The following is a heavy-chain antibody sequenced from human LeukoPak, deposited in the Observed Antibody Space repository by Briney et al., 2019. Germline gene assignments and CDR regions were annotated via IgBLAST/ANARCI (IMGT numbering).Heavy chain of an antibody. V-gene: IGHV4-59*08. D-gene: IGHD4-23*01. CDR1: GGSISSYY. CDR2: IYYSGST. J-gene: IGHJ3*02. Sequence: SETLSLTCTVSGGSISSYYWNWIRQPPGKGLEWIGYIYYSGSTNYNPSLKSRVTISLDTSKNQFSLKLSSVTAADTAVYYCARPRARWSPNDAFDIWGQGTMVTVSS. CDR3: ARPRARWSPNDAFDI.